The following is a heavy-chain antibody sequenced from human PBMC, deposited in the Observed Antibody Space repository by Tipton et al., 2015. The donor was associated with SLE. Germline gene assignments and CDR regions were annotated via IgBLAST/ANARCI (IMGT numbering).Heavy chain of an antibody. V-gene: IGHV3-11*01. Sequence: SLRLSCAASGFSFSDYYMSWIRQAPGKGLECVSYISSSTTTIYYADSVKGRFTISRDYTKNSLYLQMNSLRAEDTAVYYCARQAARPFDYWGQGSLVTVSS. CDR2: ISSSTTTI. CDR1: GFSFSDYY. D-gene: IGHD6-6*01. J-gene: IGHJ4*02. CDR3: ARQAARPFDY.